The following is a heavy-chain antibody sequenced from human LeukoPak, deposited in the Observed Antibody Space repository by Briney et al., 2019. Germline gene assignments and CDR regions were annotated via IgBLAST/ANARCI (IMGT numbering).Heavy chain of an antibody. J-gene: IGHJ3*02. D-gene: IGHD1-7*01. CDR1: GFTFSSHG. Sequence: GGSLRLSCAASGFTFSSHGMNWVRQAPGKGLEWVSGISPSGDILYYADSVKGQFTISRDNSKNTVYLQMNSLRAEDMALYYCARKSELLGGSFDIWGQGTMVTVSS. CDR2: ISPSGDIL. CDR3: ARKSELLGGSFDI. V-gene: IGHV3-23*01.